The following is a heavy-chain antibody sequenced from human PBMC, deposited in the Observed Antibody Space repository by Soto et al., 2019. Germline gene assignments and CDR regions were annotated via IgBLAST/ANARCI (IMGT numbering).Heavy chain of an antibody. D-gene: IGHD3-9*01. CDR3: ARRMSFGHLTVEV. V-gene: IGHV4-34*01. Sequence: SETLSLTCAVYGGSLSDYFWGWIRQPPGKGLEWIGEINHSGSTNGNPSLKSRVTLSADTSKNQFSLRLTSVTAADTGVYYCARRMSFGHLTVEVWGQGTTVTVS. J-gene: IGHJ6*02. CDR2: INHSGST. CDR1: GGSLSDYF.